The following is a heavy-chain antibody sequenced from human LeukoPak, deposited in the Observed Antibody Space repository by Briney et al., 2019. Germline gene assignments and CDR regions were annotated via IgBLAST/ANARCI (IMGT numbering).Heavy chain of an antibody. CDR2: IHHSGST. D-gene: IGHD4-23*01. V-gene: IGHV4-38-2*01. CDR1: GFTFSSYA. J-gene: IGHJ1*01. Sequence: GSLRLSCAASGFTFSSYAMSWVRQAPGKGLEWIGSIHHSGSTNYNPSLKSRVTISLDTSKNQFSLKLSSVTAADTAVYYCARAYGGNSQYFQHWGQGTLVTVSS. CDR3: ARAYGGNSQYFQH.